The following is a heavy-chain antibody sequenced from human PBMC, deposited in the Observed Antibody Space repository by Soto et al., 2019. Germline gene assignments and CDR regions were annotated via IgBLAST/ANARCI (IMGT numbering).Heavy chain of an antibody. CDR3: ARERQPYISSQGVWFGP. D-gene: IGHD3-3*02. V-gene: IGHV4-31*03. J-gene: IGHJ5*02. CDR2: IYYSGNS. CDR1: GGSISSGGYY. Sequence: SETLSLTCTVSGGSISSGGYYWSWIRQHPVKGLEWIGNIYYSGNSHYSPSLRSRLTISIDTSKNQFSLRLSSVTAADTAVYYCARERQPYISSQGVWFGPWGQGTLVTVSS.